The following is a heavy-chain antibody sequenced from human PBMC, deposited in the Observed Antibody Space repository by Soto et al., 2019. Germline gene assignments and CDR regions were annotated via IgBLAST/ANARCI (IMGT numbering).Heavy chain of an antibody. Sequence: PSETLSLTCAVYGGSFSGYYWSWIRQPPGKGLGWIGEINHSGSTNYNPSLKSRVTISVDTSKNQFSLKLSSVTAADTAVYYCARGWVVVAATWFDPWGQGTLVTVSS. CDR2: INHSGST. J-gene: IGHJ5*02. CDR3: ARGWVVVAATWFDP. CDR1: GGSFSGYY. D-gene: IGHD2-15*01. V-gene: IGHV4-34*01.